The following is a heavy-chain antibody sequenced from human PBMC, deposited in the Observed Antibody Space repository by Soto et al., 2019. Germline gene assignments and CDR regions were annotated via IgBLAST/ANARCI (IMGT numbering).Heavy chain of an antibody. V-gene: IGHV3-23*01. CDR3: AKDPADIDYYDYYGMDV. Sequence: EVQLLESGGGLVQPGGSLRLSCAASGFTFSSYAMSWVRQAPGKGLEWVSAISGSGGSTYYADSVKGRFTISRDNSKNXXYLQMNSLRAEDTAGYYCAKDPADIDYYDYYGMDVWGQGATVTVSS. CDR2: ISGSGGST. CDR1: GFTFSSYA. J-gene: IGHJ6*02.